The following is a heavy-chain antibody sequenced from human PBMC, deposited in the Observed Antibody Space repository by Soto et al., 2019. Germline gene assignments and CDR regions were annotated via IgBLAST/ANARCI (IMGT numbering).Heavy chain of an antibody. D-gene: IGHD2-2*01. V-gene: IGHV5-51*01. Sequence: PGESLKISCKGSGFTFTAYWIGWVRQMPGKGLEWMGIMFPGDSTTRYSPSFQGQVTMSADKSISTAYLQWNSLKASDAAMYYCARVVIGYCSSTSCPADYWRQGALVTVSS. CDR3: ARVVIGYCSSTSCPADY. J-gene: IGHJ4*02. CDR1: GFTFTAYW. CDR2: MFPGDSTT.